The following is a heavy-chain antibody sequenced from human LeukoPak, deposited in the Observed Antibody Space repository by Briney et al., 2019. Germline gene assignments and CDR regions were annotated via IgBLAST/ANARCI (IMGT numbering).Heavy chain of an antibody. CDR1: GYTSTDCY. J-gene: IGHJ4*02. CDR3: ARDPTFDY. Sequence: GASVKVSCKASGYTSTDCYIHWVRQAPGQGLEWMGWINPDTGGTIYAPEFQGRVTMTRDTSLNTAYMELNRLRSDDTAVYFCARDPTFDYWGQGTLVTVSS. CDR2: INPDTGGT. V-gene: IGHV1-2*02.